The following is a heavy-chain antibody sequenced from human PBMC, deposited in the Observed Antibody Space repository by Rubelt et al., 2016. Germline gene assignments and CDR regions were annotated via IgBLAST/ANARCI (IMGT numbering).Heavy chain of an antibody. D-gene: IGHD6-13*01. CDR1: GGSFSGYY. CDR3: ARGRVYRAVDV. J-gene: IGHJ6*02. V-gene: IGHV4-34*01. CDR2: IHYSGTT. Sequence: QVQLQQWGAGLLKPSETLSLTCAVYGGSFSGYYWSWIRQPPGKGLEWIGSIHYSGTTYYNPSLKSRVTRSVDTSKNEFSLNLSSVTAADSAVYYCARGRVYRAVDVWGQGTTVTVSS.